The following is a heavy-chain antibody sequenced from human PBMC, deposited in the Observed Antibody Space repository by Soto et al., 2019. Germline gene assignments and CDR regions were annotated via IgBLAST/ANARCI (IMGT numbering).Heavy chain of an antibody. D-gene: IGHD1-26*01. J-gene: IGHJ6*02. CDR3: AKDSFPFLGYGMDV. CDR1: GFTFDDYA. V-gene: IGHV3-9*01. Sequence: GGSLRLSCAASGFTFDDYAMHWVRQAPGKGLEWVSGISWNSGSIGYADSVKGRFTISRDNAKNSLYLQMNSLRAEDTALYYCAKDSFPFLGYGMDVWGQGTTVTVSS. CDR2: ISWNSGSI.